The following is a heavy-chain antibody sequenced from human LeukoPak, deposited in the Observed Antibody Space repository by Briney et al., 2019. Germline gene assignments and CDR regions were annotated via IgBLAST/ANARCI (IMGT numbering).Heavy chain of an antibody. J-gene: IGHJ6*02. CDR1: GFTFSSYA. CDR2: ISYDGSNK. D-gene: IGHD6-13*01. Sequence: PGGSLRLSCAASGFTFSSYAMHWVRQAPGKGLEWVAVISYDGSNKYYADSVKGRFTTSRDNSKNTLYLQMNSLRAEDTAVYYCARERWYSSSWYARTLRYYGMDVWGQGTTVTVSS. CDR3: ARERWYSSSWYARTLRYYGMDV. V-gene: IGHV3-30*04.